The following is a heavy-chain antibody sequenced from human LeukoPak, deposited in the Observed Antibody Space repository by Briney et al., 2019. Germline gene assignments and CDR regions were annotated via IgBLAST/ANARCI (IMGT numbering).Heavy chain of an antibody. CDR1: GGSISSYY. CDR3: ARDRYGGYYFDY. Sequence: SPSETLSLTCTVSGGSISSYYWSWIRQPPGKGLEWIGYIYYSGSTNYNPSLKSRVTISVDTSKNQFSLKLSSVTAADTAVYYCARDRYGGYYFDYWGQGTLVTVSS. D-gene: IGHD4-23*01. V-gene: IGHV4-59*01. J-gene: IGHJ4*02. CDR2: IYYSGST.